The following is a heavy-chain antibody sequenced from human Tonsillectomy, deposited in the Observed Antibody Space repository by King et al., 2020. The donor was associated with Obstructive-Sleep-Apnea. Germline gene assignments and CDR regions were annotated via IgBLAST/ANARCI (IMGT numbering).Heavy chain of an antibody. CDR3: AKDQGTEWGYYYDSGLDY. J-gene: IGHJ4*02. V-gene: IGHV3-30*18. CDR1: GFTFSSYD. Sequence: QLVQSGGGVVQPGRSLRLSCAASGFTFSSYDMHWVRQAPGKGLEWVAVISYDGSNKYYADSVKGRFTISRDNSKNTLYLQMNSLRAEDTAVYYCAKDQGTEWGYYYDSGLDYWGQGTLVTVSS. CDR2: ISYDGSNK. D-gene: IGHD3-22*01.